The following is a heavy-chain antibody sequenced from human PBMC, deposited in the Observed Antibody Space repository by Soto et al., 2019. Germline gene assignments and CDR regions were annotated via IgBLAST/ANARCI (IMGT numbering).Heavy chain of an antibody. J-gene: IGHJ4*02. CDR2: IYSGGRT. CDR1: GFTVSSNS. CDR3: ADIGGYDSVRGTY. V-gene: IGHV3-53*01. D-gene: IGHD3-16*01. Sequence: GGSLRLSCVASGFTVSSNSMSWVRQAPGKGLEWVSVIYSGGRTDYADSVKGRFTISRDNSQNTLYLQMNSLRAEDTAVYYCADIGGYDSVRGTYWGQGALVPVSS.